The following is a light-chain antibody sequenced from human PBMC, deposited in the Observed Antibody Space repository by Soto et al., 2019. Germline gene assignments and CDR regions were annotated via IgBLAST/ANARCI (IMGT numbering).Light chain of an antibody. CDR2: EVT. CDR1: SSDVGNYDY. Sequence: QSALTQPASVSGSPGQSITISCTGTSSDVGNYDYVSWYLHHPGKAPKLIIYEVTNRPSGVSNRFSGSKSGNTASLTISGLQAEYEAEYYCSSYTSSTTVIFGGGTKVTVL. CDR3: SSYTSSTTVI. V-gene: IGLV2-14*01. J-gene: IGLJ2*01.